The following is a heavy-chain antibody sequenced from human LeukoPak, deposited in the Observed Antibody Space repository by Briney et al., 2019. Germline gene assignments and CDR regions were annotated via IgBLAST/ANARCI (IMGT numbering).Heavy chain of an antibody. CDR2: ISSSGGST. CDR1: GFTFSSYA. J-gene: IGHJ4*02. D-gene: IGHD4-23*01. Sequence: PGGSLRLSCAASGFTFSSYAMHWVRQAPGKGLEYVSAISSSGGSTYYANSARGRFTISRDNSKNPLHLQMGSLRAEDTAVYYCASSYGSNKHPFEHWGQGTLVTVSS. CDR3: ASSYGSNKHPFEH. V-gene: IGHV3-64*01.